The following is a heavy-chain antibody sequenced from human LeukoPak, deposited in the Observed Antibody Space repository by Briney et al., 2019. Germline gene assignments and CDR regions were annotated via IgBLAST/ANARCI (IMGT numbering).Heavy chain of an antibody. V-gene: IGHV4-30-4*08. CDR1: GGSFSGYF. J-gene: IGHJ4*02. CDR3: ARASSGSYSDY. D-gene: IGHD1-26*01. Sequence: SETLSLTCAVYGGSFSGYFWSWIRQPPGKGLEWIGYIYYSGSTYYNPSLKSRVTISVDTSKNQFSLKLSSVTAADTAVYYCARASSGSYSDYWGQGTLVTVSS. CDR2: IYYSGST.